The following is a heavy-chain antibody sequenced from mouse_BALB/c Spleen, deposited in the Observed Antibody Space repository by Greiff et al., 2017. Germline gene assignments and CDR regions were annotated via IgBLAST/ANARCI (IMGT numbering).Heavy chain of an antibody. J-gene: IGHJ4*01. CDR1: GFTFSSFG. Sequence: EVMLVESGGGLVQPGGSRKLSCAASGFTFSSFGMHWVRQAPEKGLEWVAYISSGSSTIYYADTVKGRFTISRDNPKNTLFLQMTSLRSEDTAMYYCARFPESAMDYWGQGTSVTVSS. CDR2: ISSGSSTI. CDR3: ARFPESAMDY. V-gene: IGHV5-17*02.